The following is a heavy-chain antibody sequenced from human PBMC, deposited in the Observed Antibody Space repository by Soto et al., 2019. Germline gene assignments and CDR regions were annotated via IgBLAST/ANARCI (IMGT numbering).Heavy chain of an antibody. CDR3: ARMIAARPYFDY. Sequence: ASVKVSCKASGGTFSSYAISWVRQAPGQGLGWMGGNIPIFGTANYAQKSQGRVTITADESTSTAYMELSSLRSEDTAVYYCARMIAARPYFDYWGQGTLVTVSS. D-gene: IGHD6-6*01. CDR2: NIPIFGTA. V-gene: IGHV1-69*13. J-gene: IGHJ4*02. CDR1: GGTFSSYA.